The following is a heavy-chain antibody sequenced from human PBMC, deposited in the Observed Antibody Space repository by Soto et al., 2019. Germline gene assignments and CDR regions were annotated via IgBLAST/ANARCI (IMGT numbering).Heavy chain of an antibody. CDR3: ASPMVYYYDSSGNDTGFYFDY. V-gene: IGHV1-69*13. CDR2: IIPIFGTA. D-gene: IGHD3-22*01. J-gene: IGHJ4*02. Sequence: ASVKVSCKASGGTFSSYAISWVRQAPGQGLEWMGGIIPIFGTANYAQKFQGRVTITADESTSTAYMELSSLRSEDTAVYYCASPMVYYYDSSGNDTGFYFDYWGQGTLVTVSS. CDR1: GGTFSSYA.